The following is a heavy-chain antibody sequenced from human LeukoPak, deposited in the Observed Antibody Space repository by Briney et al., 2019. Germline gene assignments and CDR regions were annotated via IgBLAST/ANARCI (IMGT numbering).Heavy chain of an antibody. V-gene: IGHV3-48*01. CDR1: GFTFISYA. CDR3: AKEIYGDSTGARFQH. D-gene: IGHD4-17*01. J-gene: IGHJ1*01. Sequence: WTSLRLSCAASGFTFISYAIHWVGQAPGKGLEWVSYISSSSSTIYYADSVEGRFTVSRDNSKNTVYLQMNSLRAEDTAVYYCAKEIYGDSTGARFQHWGQGTLLTVSS. CDR2: ISSSSSTI.